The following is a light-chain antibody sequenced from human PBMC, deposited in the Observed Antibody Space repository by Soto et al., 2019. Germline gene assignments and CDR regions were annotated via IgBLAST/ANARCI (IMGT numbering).Light chain of an antibody. CDR1: SSDVGAYNY. J-gene: IGLJ1*01. V-gene: IGLV2-14*01. CDR3: SSKRTTASLV. Sequence: QSVLTQPASVSGSPGQTITISCTGTSSDVGAYNYVSWHQQHPGKAPKLMIYEVSNRPSGVSDRFSGSKSGNTASLTISGLQAADEADYYCSSKRTTASLVFGTGTMVTVL. CDR2: EVS.